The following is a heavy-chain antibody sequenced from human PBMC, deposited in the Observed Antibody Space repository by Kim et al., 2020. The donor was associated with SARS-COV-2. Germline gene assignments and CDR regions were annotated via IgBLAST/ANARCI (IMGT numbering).Heavy chain of an antibody. V-gene: IGHV3-48*03. CDR3: ARETRSYCSGGSCQDAFDI. CDR2: ISSSGSTI. J-gene: IGHJ3*02. Sequence: GGSLRLSCAASGFTFSSYEMNWVRQAPGKGLEWVSYISSSGSTIYYADSVKGRFTISRDNAKNSLYLQMNSLRAEDTAVYYCARETRSYCSGGSCQDAFDIWGQGTMVTVSS. CDR1: GFTFSSYE. D-gene: IGHD2-15*01.